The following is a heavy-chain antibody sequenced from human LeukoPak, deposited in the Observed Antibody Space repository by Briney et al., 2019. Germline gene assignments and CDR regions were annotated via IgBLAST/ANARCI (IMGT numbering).Heavy chain of an antibody. J-gene: IGHJ6*03. CDR1: GFTFSASA. CDR3: TGQMTTVTKDYYYYMDV. V-gene: IGHV3-73*01. CDR2: IRSKANSYAT. D-gene: IGHD4-11*01. Sequence: GGSLRLSCAASGFTFSASASHWVRQVSGKGLEWVGRIRSKANSYATAYAASVKGRFTISRDDSKNTAYLQMNSLKTEDTAVYYCTGQMTTVTKDYYYYMDVWGKGTTVTVSS.